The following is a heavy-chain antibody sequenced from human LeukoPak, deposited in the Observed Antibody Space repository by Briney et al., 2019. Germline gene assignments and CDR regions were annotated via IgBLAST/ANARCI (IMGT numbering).Heavy chain of an antibody. Sequence: GGSLRLSCAASGFSFSNAWMSWVRQAPGKGLEWVSVIYSGGSTYYADSVKGRFNISRDNSKNTLHLQMNSLRAEDTAVYYCARDNWGRPLDYWGQGTLVTVSS. CDR3: ARDNWGRPLDY. CDR2: IYSGGST. CDR1: GFSFSNAW. J-gene: IGHJ4*02. D-gene: IGHD7-27*01. V-gene: IGHV3-66*01.